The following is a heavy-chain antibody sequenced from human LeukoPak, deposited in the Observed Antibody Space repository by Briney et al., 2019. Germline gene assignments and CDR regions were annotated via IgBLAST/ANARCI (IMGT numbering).Heavy chain of an antibody. J-gene: IGHJ4*02. D-gene: IGHD4-17*01. CDR3: AKDNYGDYTFDY. Sequence: QAGGSLRLSCAASGFTFSSYGMHWVRQAPGKGLEWVAFIRYDGSNKYYADSVKGRFTISRGNSKNTLYLQMNSLRAEDTAVYYCAKDNYGDYTFDYWGQGTLVTVSS. CDR1: GFTFSSYG. V-gene: IGHV3-30*02. CDR2: IRYDGSNK.